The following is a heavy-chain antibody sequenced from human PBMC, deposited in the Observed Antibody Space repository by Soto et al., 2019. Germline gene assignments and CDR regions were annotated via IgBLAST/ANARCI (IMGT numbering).Heavy chain of an antibody. Sequence: SLTCTVSGGSISSYYWSWIRQPAGKGLEWIGRIYTSGSTNYNPSLKSRVTMSVDTSKNQFSLKLSSVTAADTAVYYCARDARSMVRGVITKEPNWFDTWGQGTLVTVSS. CDR3: ARDARSMVRGVITKEPNWFDT. CDR1: GGSISSYY. V-gene: IGHV4-4*07. CDR2: IYTSGST. J-gene: IGHJ5*02. D-gene: IGHD3-10*01.